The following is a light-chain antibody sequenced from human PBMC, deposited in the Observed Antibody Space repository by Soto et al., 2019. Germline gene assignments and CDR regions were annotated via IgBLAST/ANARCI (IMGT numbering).Light chain of an antibody. CDR1: QTLSINS. CDR3: QQYDGAAFP. CDR2: AAS. V-gene: IGKV3-20*01. J-gene: IGKJ3*01. Sequence: EIVLTQSPDTLSLSPGERATLFCRASQTLSINSLAWYQQKPGQAPRLLIYAASTRDTGIPDRFNGSGSGTHFALTINSLEAEALALYCCQQYDGAAFPFGPRTNVDVK.